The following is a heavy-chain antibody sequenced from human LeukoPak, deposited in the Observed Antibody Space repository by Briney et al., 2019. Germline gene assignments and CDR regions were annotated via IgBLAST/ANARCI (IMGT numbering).Heavy chain of an antibody. V-gene: IGHV1-2*02. J-gene: IGHJ4*02. D-gene: IGHD2-2*01. CDR1: GYTFTGYY. CDR3: ARVEGQLLWGGFDY. Sequence: GASVMVSCKASGYTFTGYYMHWVRQAPGQGLEWMGWINPNSGGTNYAQKFQGRVTMTRDTSISTAYMELSRLRSDDTAVYYCARVEGQLLWGGFDYWGQGTLVTVSS. CDR2: INPNSGGT.